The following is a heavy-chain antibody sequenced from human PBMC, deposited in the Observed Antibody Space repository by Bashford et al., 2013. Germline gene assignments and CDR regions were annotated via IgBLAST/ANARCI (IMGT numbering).Heavy chain of an antibody. J-gene: IGHJ2*01. Sequence: SETLSLTCTVSGGSVSAYYWSWIRQPPGKGLQWIGDIYYSGSTNYNPSLKSRVTISVDTSKNQLSLNLTSVTAADTAVYYCARDGPWTTVTTDWYFDLWGRGTLVTVSS. CDR2: IYYSGST. D-gene: IGHD4-17*01. CDR1: GGSVSAYY. CDR3: ARDGPWTTVTTDWYFDL. V-gene: IGHV4-59*02.